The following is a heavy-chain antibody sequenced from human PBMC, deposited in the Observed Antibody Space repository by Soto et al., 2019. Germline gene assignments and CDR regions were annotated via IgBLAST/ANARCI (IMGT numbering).Heavy chain of an antibody. J-gene: IGHJ4*02. Sequence: PGGSLRLSCAASGFTFSNYAMSWVRQAPGKGLEWVSGINDSGGRKSYADSVKGRLSISKDMSKNTLYLQLNSLKADDTAVYYCAKDSGYSSGPYHFDFWGQGTQVTVSS. V-gene: IGHV3-23*01. CDR2: INDSGGRK. CDR1: GFTFSNYA. D-gene: IGHD6-25*01. CDR3: AKDSGYSSGPYHFDF.